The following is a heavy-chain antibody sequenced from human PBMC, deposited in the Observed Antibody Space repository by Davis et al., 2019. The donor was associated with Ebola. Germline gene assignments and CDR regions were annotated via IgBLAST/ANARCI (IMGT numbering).Heavy chain of an antibody. CDR3: ATPRRIYGGNSAGAFDI. V-gene: IGHV4-39*01. J-gene: IGHJ3*02. CDR1: GGSISSSSYY. Sequence: SETLSLTCTVSGGSISSSSYYWGWIRQPPGKGLEWIGSIYYSGSTYYNPSLKSRVTISVDTSKNQFSLKLSSVTAADTAVYYCATPRRIYGGNSAGAFDIWGQGTMVTVSS. D-gene: IGHD4-23*01. CDR2: IYYSGST.